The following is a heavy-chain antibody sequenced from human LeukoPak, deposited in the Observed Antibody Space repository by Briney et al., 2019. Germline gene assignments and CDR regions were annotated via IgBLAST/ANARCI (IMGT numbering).Heavy chain of an antibody. J-gene: IGHJ5*02. CDR3: ARRLRAESDASPDNWIGP. Sequence: SETLSLTCSVSGGSLGSSFWNWIRQPPGKGLEWIGHVFHTGIARYNPSLTSRVTISVATSNSQFSLTLHSVTAADTAIYYCARRLRAESDASPDNWIGPWGQGALVTVSS. V-gene: IGHV4-59*08. CDR1: GGSLGSSF. D-gene: IGHD3-16*01. CDR2: VFHTGIA.